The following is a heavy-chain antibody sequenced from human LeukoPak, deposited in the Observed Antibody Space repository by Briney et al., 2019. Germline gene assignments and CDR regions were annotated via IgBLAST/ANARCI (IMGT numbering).Heavy chain of an antibody. Sequence: GGSLRLSCAASGFTVSSSYMTWVRQAPGKGLEWVSVIYSGGSTHYAGSVKGRFTISRDNSKNTVYLQMDSLRAEDTAVYHCARAPYSSSWYFDYWGQGTLVTVSS. J-gene: IGHJ4*02. V-gene: IGHV3-66*01. CDR1: GFTVSSSY. D-gene: IGHD6-13*01. CDR2: IYSGGST. CDR3: ARAPYSSSWYFDY.